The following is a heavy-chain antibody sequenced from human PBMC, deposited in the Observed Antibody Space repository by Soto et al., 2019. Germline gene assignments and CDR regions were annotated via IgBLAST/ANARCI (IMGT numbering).Heavy chain of an antibody. J-gene: IGHJ4*02. D-gene: IGHD3-22*01. CDR3: AIFRYYYDCSGSPPVY. CDR1: GGSFSGYY. V-gene: IGHV4-34*01. Sequence: QVQLQQWGAGLLKPSETLSLTCAVYGGSFSGYYWSWIRQPPGKGLEWIGEINHSGSTNYNPSLKRRVTISVDTSKTQVPLKLSSVTAADPAVYCCAIFRYYYDCSGSPPVYCGQGTLVTVSS. CDR2: INHSGST.